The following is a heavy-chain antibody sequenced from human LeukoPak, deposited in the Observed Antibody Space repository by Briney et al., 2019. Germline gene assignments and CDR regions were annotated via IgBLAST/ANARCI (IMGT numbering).Heavy chain of an antibody. Sequence: GASVKASCKASGYTFTSYDINWVRQATGQGLEWMGWMNPNSGNTGYAQKFQGRVTMTRNTSISTAYVELSSLRSEDTAVYYCARAFDKYSSGWYALYYYYMDVWGKGTTVTISS. J-gene: IGHJ6*03. D-gene: IGHD6-19*01. CDR3: ARAFDKYSSGWYALYYYYMDV. CDR2: MNPNSGNT. V-gene: IGHV1-8*01. CDR1: GYTFTSYD.